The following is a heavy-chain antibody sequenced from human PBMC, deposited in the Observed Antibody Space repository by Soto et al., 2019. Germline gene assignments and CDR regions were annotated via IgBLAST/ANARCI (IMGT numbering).Heavy chain of an antibody. CDR2: IIPIFGTA. Sequence: QVQLVQSGAEVKKPGSSVKVSCKASGGTFSSYAISWVRQAPGQGLEWMGGIIPIFGTANYAQKFQGRVKIPAAESTSTADRARSRLRSADTAVYYCAREGKPWPSGTRSDPAWRYYYGMDVWGPGTTVTVSS. J-gene: IGHJ6*02. D-gene: IGHD1-1*01. V-gene: IGHV1-69*12. CDR1: GGTFSSYA. CDR3: AREGKPWPSGTRSDPAWRYYYGMDV.